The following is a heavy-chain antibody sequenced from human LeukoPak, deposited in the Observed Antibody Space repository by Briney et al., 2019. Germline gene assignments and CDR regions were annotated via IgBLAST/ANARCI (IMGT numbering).Heavy chain of an antibody. D-gene: IGHD2/OR15-2a*01. CDR1: GFTFSSYW. V-gene: IGHV3-7*01. Sequence: GGSLRLSRAASGFTFSSYWMSWVRQAPGKGLEWVANIKQDGSEKYYVDSVKGRFTISRDNAKNTLYLQMNSLRAEDTAVYYCARDRIVIGVTHFDYWGQGTLVTVSS. J-gene: IGHJ4*02. CDR3: ARDRIVIGVTHFDY. CDR2: IKQDGSEK.